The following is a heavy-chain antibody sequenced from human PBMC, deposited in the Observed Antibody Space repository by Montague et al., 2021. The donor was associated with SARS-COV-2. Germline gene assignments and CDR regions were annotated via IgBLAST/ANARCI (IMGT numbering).Heavy chain of an antibody. CDR2: IYYSGXT. CDR3: ARDTRITMLVVVNRYGMDV. D-gene: IGHD3-22*01. Sequence: SETLSLTCTVSGGAISSSSYYWGWIRQPPGKGLEWIGSIYYSGXTXYXXXXKXRVTISVDTSKNQFSLKLSSATAADTAVYYCARDTRITMLVVVNRYGMDVWGQGTTVTVSS. CDR1: GGAISSSSYY. V-gene: IGHV4-39*07. J-gene: IGHJ6*02.